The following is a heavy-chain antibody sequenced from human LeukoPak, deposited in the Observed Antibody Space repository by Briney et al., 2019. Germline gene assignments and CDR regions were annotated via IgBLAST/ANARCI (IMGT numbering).Heavy chain of an antibody. CDR1: GYTFTSYA. J-gene: IGHJ4*02. Sequence: ASVKVSCKASGYTFTSYAMHWVRQAPGQGLEWMGWINAGNGNTKYSQKFQGRVTITRDTSASTAYMELSSLRSEDTAVYYCARAPGGEGYCSSTSCRTLDYWGQGTLVTVSS. D-gene: IGHD2-2*01. CDR2: INAGNGNT. V-gene: IGHV1-3*01. CDR3: ARAPGGEGYCSSTSCRTLDY.